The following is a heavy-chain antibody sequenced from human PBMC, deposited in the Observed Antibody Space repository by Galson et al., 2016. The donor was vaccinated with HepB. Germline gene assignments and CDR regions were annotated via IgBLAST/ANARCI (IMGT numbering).Heavy chain of an antibody. CDR2: VNHIGSS. J-gene: IGHJ6*02. Sequence: SETLSLTCGVYGESFTDNYWTWIRQPPGKGLEWIGEVNHIGSSNNNPSLTGRVTISVDTSKNQFSLRLSSVTAADTAVYFCARRLRSAPGTYFRYHGLDLWGQGITVTVSS. V-gene: IGHV4-34*01. CDR3: ARRLRSAPGTYFRYHGLDL. D-gene: IGHD3-10*01. CDR1: GESFTDNY.